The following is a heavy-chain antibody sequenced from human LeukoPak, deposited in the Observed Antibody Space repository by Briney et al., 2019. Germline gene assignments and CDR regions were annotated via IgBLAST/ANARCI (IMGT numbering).Heavy chain of an antibody. CDR1: GASIRNYY. J-gene: IGHJ5*02. CDR3: ARRYSSSWYVGFFDP. CDR2: IYYSGST. D-gene: IGHD6-13*01. V-gene: IGHV4-59*08. Sequence: PSETLSLTCTVSGASIRNYYWSWIRQSPGKGLEWIGYIYYSGSTNYNPSLESRVAMSVDTSKNQFSLRLSSVTAADTAIYYCARRYSSSWYVGFFDPWGQGTLATVS.